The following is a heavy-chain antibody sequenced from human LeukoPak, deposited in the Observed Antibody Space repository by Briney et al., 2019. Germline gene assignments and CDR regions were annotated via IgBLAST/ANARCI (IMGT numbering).Heavy chain of an antibody. J-gene: IGHJ5*01. CDR2: INPSGGST. Sequence: GASVKVSCKASGYTFTSYYMHWVRQAPGQGLEWMGIINPSGGSTSYAQKFQGRVTMTRDMSTSTVYMELSSLRSEDTAVYYCAREPPRTYGPGSFYNAVDPLDSWGHGSLVTVSS. CDR1: GYTFTSYY. CDR3: AREPPRTYGPGSFYNAVDPLDS. V-gene: IGHV1-46*03. D-gene: IGHD3-10*01.